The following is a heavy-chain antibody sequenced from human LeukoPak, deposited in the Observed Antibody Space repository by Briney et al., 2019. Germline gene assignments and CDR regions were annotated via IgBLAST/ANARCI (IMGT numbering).Heavy chain of an antibody. CDR2: LNPSDGST. D-gene: IGHD1-26*01. Sequence: ASVKVSCKASGYTFTSYGISWVRQAPGQGLEWMGILNPSDGSTSYAQKFQGRVTMTRDMSTSTVYMELSSLRSEDTAVYYCARDRSGSYDFDYWGQGTLVTVSS. CDR1: GYTFTSYG. J-gene: IGHJ4*02. CDR3: ARDRSGSYDFDY. V-gene: IGHV1-46*01.